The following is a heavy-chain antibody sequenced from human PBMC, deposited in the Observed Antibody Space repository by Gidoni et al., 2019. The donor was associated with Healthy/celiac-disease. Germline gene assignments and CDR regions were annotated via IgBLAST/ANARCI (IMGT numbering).Heavy chain of an antibody. Sequence: QLQLQESGPGLVKPSETLSLTCTVSGGSISSSSYYWGWIRQPPGKGLEWIGSIYYSGSTYYNPSLMSRVTISVDTSKNQFSLKLSSVTAADTAVYYCARLRWELLDYWGQGTLVTVSS. D-gene: IGHD1-26*01. J-gene: IGHJ4*02. CDR3: ARLRWELLDY. CDR2: IYYSGST. CDR1: GGSISSSSYY. V-gene: IGHV4-39*01.